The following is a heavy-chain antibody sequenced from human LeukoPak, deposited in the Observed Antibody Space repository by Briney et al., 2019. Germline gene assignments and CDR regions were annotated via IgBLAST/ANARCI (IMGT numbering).Heavy chain of an antibody. J-gene: IGHJ6*02. CDR2: MRSKRYDGTA. CDR3: SRGVVEYGHSPTYYYGMDV. D-gene: IGHD4-17*01. CDR1: GFRFGDAA. Sequence: SLRLSCTASGFRFGDAAVRWVRQVPGKVPDWVGFMRSKRYDGTAPYATSVRGRFTISRDDSKSIAYLQINSLTTEDTAVYFCSRGVVEYGHSPTYYYGMDVWGQGTAVTVSS. V-gene: IGHV3-49*04.